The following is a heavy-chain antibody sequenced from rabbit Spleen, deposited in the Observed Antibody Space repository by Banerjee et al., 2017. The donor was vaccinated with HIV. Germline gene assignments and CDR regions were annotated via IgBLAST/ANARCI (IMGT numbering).Heavy chain of an antibody. D-gene: IGHD8-1*01. J-gene: IGHJ4*01. CDR2: IDPLFGIT. Sequence: QEQLVESGGGLVQPEGSLTLTCKGSGFDLSNNYVMCWVRQAPGKGLEWIGYIDPLFGITYYANWVNGRFSISRENAQNTVFLQMTSLTAADTATYFCARDGAGGSYFALWGPGTLVTVS. CDR3: ARDGAGGSYFAL. CDR1: GFDLSNNYV. V-gene: IGHV1S47*01.